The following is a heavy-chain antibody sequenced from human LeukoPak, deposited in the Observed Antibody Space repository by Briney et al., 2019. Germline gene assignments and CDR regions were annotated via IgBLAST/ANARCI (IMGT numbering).Heavy chain of an antibody. CDR3: ARRNFDWFDP. CDR1: GYTFTSYY. V-gene: IGHV1-46*01. J-gene: IGHJ5*02. CDR2: INPSGGST. Sequence: ASVKVSCKASGYTFTSYYMHWVRQAPGQGLEWMGIINPSGGSTSYAQKFQGRVTMTRDTSISTAYMELSSLRSEDTAVYYCARRNFDWFDPWGQGTLVTVSS.